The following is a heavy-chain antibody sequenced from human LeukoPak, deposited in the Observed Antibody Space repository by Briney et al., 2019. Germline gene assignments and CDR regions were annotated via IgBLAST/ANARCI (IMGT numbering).Heavy chain of an antibody. J-gene: IGHJ4*02. Sequence: GGSLRLSCAASGFTFSSYAMSWVRQAPGKGLEWVSAISGGGGGTYYADSVKGRFTISRDNSKNTLYLQMNSLRAEDTAVYYCAKDHSSGWYAFDYWGQGTLVTVSS. CDR2: ISGGGGGT. D-gene: IGHD6-19*01. CDR1: GFTFSSYA. CDR3: AKDHSSGWYAFDY. V-gene: IGHV3-23*01.